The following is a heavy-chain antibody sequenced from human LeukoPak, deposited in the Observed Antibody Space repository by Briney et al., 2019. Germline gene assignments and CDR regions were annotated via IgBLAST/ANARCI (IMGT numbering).Heavy chain of an antibody. D-gene: IGHD3-22*01. CDR2: IIPYNGNT. CDR3: ATVGYYDSSGLFDP. CDR1: GYTFTSYA. Sequence: ASVKVSCKASGYTFTSYAINWVRQAPGQGLEWMGWIIPYNGNTNYAQKLQGRVTMTEDTSTDTAYMELSSLRSEDTAVYYCATVGYYDSSGLFDPWGQGTLVTVSS. V-gene: IGHV1-18*01. J-gene: IGHJ5*02.